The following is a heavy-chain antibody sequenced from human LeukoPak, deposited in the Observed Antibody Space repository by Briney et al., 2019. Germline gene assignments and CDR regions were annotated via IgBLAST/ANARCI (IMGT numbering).Heavy chain of an antibody. CDR3: ARGRPLYYDSSGYYFDY. J-gene: IGHJ4*02. CDR2: IYHSGST. CDR1: GYSISSGYY. V-gene: IGHV4-38-2*01. D-gene: IGHD3-22*01. Sequence: SETLSPTCAVSGYSISSGYYWGWIRQPPGKGLEWIGSIYHSGSTYYNPSLKSRVTISVDTSKNQFSLKLSSVTAADTAVYYCARGRPLYYDSSGYYFDYWGQGTLVTVSS.